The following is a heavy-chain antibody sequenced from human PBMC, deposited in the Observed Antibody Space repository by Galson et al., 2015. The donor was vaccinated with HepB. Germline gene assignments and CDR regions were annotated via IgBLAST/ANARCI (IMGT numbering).Heavy chain of an antibody. CDR1: GGSISSSNW. CDR2: IYHSGST. V-gene: IGHV4-4*02. Sequence: SETLSLTCAVSGGSISSSNWWSWVRQPPGKGLEWIGEIYHSGSTNYNPSLKSRVTISVDKSKNQFSLKLSSVTAADTAVYYCARSVVPAAIGWFDPWGQGTLVTVSS. CDR3: ARSVVPAAIGWFDP. D-gene: IGHD2-2*01. J-gene: IGHJ5*02.